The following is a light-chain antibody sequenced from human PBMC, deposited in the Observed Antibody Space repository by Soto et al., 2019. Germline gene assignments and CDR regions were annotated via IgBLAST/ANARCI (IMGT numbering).Light chain of an antibody. CDR3: AAWDDSLSGQVV. V-gene: IGLV1-47*01. Sequence: QSVLTQPPSASGTPGQRVTISCSGSSSNIGSNYVYWYQQLLGTAPKLLIYRNNQRPSGVPDRFSGSKSGTSASLAISGLRSEDEADYYCAAWDDSLSGQVVFGGGTKLTVL. J-gene: IGLJ2*01. CDR1: SSNIGSNY. CDR2: RNN.